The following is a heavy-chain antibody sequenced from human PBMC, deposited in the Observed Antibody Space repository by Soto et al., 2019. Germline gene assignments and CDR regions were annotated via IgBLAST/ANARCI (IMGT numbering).Heavy chain of an antibody. J-gene: IGHJ5*02. Sequence: GASVKVSCKASGGTFSSYAISWVRQAPGQGLEWMGGVIPIFGTANYAQKFQGRVTITADESTSTAYMELSSLRSEDTAVYYCARDEGRDCSGGSCDWGAGHNWFDPWGQGTLVTVSS. CDR2: VIPIFGTA. CDR1: GGTFSSYA. D-gene: IGHD2-15*01. V-gene: IGHV1-69*13. CDR3: ARDEGRDCSGGSCDWGAGHNWFDP.